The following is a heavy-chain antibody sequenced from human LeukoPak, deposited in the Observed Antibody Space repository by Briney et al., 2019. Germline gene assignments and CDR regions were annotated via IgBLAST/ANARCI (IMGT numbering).Heavy chain of an antibody. CDR3: AKVARIAAAGTDDY. CDR2: ISGSGGST. D-gene: IGHD6-13*01. CDR1: GFTFSSYA. V-gene: IGHV3-23*01. Sequence: GGSLRLSCAASGFTFSSYAMSWARQAPGKGLEWVSAISGSGGSTYYADSVKGRLTISRDNSKNTLYLQMNSRRAEDTAVYYCAKVARIAAAGTDDYWGQGTLVTVSS. J-gene: IGHJ4*02.